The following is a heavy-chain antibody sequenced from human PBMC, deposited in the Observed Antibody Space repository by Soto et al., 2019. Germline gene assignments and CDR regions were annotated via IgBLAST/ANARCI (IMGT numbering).Heavy chain of an antibody. CDR1: GFTFSPCA. CDR3: AKAALYYDSSGYSDSRYYFDS. D-gene: IGHD3-22*01. V-gene: IGHV3-23*01. Sequence: EVQLLESGGGLVQPGGSLRLSCAASGFTFSPCAMNWVRQAPGKGRKWVSGISGSGGSRHYADSVRGRFTISRDNSKNTLFLQMNSLGAEDTAVYYCAKAALYYDSSGYSDSRYYFDSWGQGTLVTVSS. CDR2: ISGSGGSR. J-gene: IGHJ4*02.